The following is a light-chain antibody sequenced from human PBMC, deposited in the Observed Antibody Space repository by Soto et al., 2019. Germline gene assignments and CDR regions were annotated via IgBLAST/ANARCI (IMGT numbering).Light chain of an antibody. V-gene: IGKV1-39*01. CDR1: QRVNNY. J-gene: IGKJ1*01. CDR2: AAS. Sequence: DVQMTQSPSSLSASVGDIVTITCRASQRVNNYLNWYQQKPGKAPKLLIYAASSLQIGVPSRFGGSGSGTDFTLAISGLQPEEFATYYCQQSYITPWTFGQGTRVEI. CDR3: QQSYITPWT.